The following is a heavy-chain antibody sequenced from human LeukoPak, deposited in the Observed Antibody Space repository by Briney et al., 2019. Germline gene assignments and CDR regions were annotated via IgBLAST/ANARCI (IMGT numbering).Heavy chain of an antibody. CDR2: INWNGGST. J-gene: IGHJ5*02. CDR3: ARLSVGSSSSYNWFDP. Sequence: GGSLRLSCAASGFTFDDYGMSWVRQAPGKGLEWVSGINWNGGSTGYADSVKGRFTISRDNAKNSLYLQMNSLRAEDTALYYCARLSVGSSSSYNWFDPWGQGTLVTVSS. CDR1: GFTFDDYG. D-gene: IGHD6-6*01. V-gene: IGHV3-20*04.